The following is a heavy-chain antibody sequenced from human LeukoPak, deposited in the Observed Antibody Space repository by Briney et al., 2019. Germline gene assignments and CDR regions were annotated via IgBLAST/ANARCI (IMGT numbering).Heavy chain of an antibody. V-gene: IGHV5-51*01. D-gene: IGHD5-12*01. CDR1: GYSFTSYS. CDR2: IYPGDSDT. J-gene: IGHJ4*02. Sequence: GESLKISCKGSGYSFTSYSIGWVRQMPGKGLEWMGIIYPGDSDTRYSPSFQGQVTISADKSISTAYLQWSSLKASDTAMYYCARPRGYSGYDLSLWGQGTLVTVSS. CDR3: ARPRGYSGYDLSL.